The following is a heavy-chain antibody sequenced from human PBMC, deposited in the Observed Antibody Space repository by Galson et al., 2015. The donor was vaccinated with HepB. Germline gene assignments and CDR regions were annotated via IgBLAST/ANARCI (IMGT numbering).Heavy chain of an antibody. CDR2: ISGSGGST. Sequence: SLRLSCAASGFTFSSYAMSWVRQAPGKGLEWVSAISGSGGSTYYADSVKGRFTISRDNSKNTLYLQMNSLRAEDTAVYYYAKPANYDFWSGHEPWGQGTLVTVSS. CDR3: AKPANYDFWSGHEP. V-gene: IGHV3-23*01. J-gene: IGHJ5*02. CDR1: GFTFSSYA. D-gene: IGHD3-3*01.